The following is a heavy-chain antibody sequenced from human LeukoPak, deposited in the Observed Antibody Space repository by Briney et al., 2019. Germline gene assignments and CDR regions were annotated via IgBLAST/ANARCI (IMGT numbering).Heavy chain of an antibody. V-gene: IGHV1-8*03. CDR3: ARTPYNWGIDY. D-gene: IGHD7-27*01. J-gene: IGHJ4*02. CDR2: MNVNSGNT. CDR1: GYTFITYD. Sequence: ASVKVSCKTSGYTFITYDINWVLQATGQGLEWMGWMNVNSGNTGYAQEFQGRLTITRNTSISTAYMELSSLTSEDTAVYYCARTPYNWGIDYWGQGTLVTVSS.